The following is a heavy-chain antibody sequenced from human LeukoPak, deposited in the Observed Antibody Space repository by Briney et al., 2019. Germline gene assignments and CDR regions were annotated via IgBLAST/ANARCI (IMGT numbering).Heavy chain of an antibody. CDR2: IYYSGST. CDR1: GGSVSSGSYY. V-gene: IGHV4-61*01. CDR3: ARRQQTGGDSGLHNWFDP. D-gene: IGHD1-26*01. J-gene: IGHJ5*02. Sequence: SETLSLTCTVSGGSVSSGSYYWSWIRQPPGKGLEWIGYIYYSGSTKYNPSLESRVTISVDTSKNQISLNLRSVTAADTAIYYCARRQQTGGDSGLHNWFDPWGQGTLVTVSS.